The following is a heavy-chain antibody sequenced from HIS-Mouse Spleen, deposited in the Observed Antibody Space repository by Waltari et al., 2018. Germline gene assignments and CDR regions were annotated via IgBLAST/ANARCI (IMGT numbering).Heavy chain of an antibody. Sequence: QLQLQESGPGLVKPSETLSLTCTVSGRSISSSSYYWGWIGQPPGKGLEWIGSIYYSGGTSSNPSLKSRVTISVDTSKNQFSLKLSSVTAADTAVYYCAREIPYSSSWYDWYFDLWGRGTLVTVSS. CDR2: IYYSGGT. CDR3: AREIPYSSSWYDWYFDL. J-gene: IGHJ2*01. D-gene: IGHD6-13*01. CDR1: GRSISSSSYY. V-gene: IGHV4-39*07.